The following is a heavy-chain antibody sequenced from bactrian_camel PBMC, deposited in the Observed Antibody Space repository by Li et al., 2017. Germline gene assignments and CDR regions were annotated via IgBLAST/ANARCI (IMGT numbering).Heavy chain of an antibody. CDR2: IRRDGGET. Sequence: HVQLVESGGGSVQAGGSLRLSCAASGRTYGRNCMAWFRQAPGKEREGVAAIRRDGGETWYAASVKGRFTISRDSAKNTVYLQMNNLQPEDTAMYYCAANFGPYCSGPYLARRANFLGQGTQVTVS. J-gene: IGHJ4*01. CDR1: GRTYGRNC. D-gene: IGHD2*01. V-gene: IGHV3-3*01.